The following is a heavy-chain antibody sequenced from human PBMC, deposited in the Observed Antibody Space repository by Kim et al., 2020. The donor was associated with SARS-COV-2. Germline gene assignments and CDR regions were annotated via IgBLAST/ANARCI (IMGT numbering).Heavy chain of an antibody. CDR3: ARWTSTSYY. Sequence: GGSLRLSCAASGFSLGDYWMNWVRQAPGKGLEWVANIKQDGTDKHYVDSVKGRFTISRDNAKNSLYLQMNNLRAEDTAVYYCARWTSTSYYWGQGTLVTV. CDR2: IKQDGTDK. D-gene: IGHD2-2*01. J-gene: IGHJ4*02. V-gene: IGHV3-7*01. CDR1: GFSLGDYW.